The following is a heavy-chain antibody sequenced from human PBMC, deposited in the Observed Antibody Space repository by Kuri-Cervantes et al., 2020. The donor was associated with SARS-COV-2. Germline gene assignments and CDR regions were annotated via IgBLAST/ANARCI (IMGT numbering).Heavy chain of an antibody. CDR2: ISYDGSNK. J-gene: IGHJ4*01. D-gene: IGHD2-2*01. CDR3: ARVVVVVPSAIAPVDN. CDR1: GFTFSSYA. V-gene: IGHV3-30-3*01. Sequence: GESLKISCAASGFTFSSYAMHWVRQAPGKGLEWVAVISYDGSNKYYADSVKGRFTISRDNSKNTLYLQMNSLRAEDTAVYYCARVVVVVPSAIAPVDNWGQGTLVTVSS.